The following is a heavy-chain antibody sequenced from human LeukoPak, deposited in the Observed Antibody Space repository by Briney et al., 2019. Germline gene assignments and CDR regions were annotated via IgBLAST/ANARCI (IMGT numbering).Heavy chain of an antibody. D-gene: IGHD3-22*01. Sequence: SETLSLTCTVSGGSISSSSYYWGWIRQPPGKGLEWIGSIYHSGSTYYNPSLKSRVTISVDTSKNQFSLKLSSVTAADTAVYYCARGSSGYYYYFDYWGQGTLVTVSS. V-gene: IGHV4-39*07. CDR3: ARGSSGYYYYFDY. CDR1: GGSISSSSYY. J-gene: IGHJ4*02. CDR2: IYHSGST.